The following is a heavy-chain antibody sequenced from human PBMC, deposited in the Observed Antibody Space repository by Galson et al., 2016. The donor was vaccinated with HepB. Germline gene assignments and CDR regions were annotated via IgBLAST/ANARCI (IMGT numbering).Heavy chain of an antibody. Sequence: SLRLSCAASGFIFNTYAMSWVRQAPGKGLEWVSSISDDLGTDYADSVRGRFTISRDNSKNTLYLQMNSLRAEDTAVYYWARDWGMRSLDWSQFYYYHGLDVWGQGTTVTVSS. CDR2: ISDDLGT. J-gene: IGHJ6*02. V-gene: IGHV3-23*01. CDR3: ARDWGMRSLDWSQFYYYHGLDV. D-gene: IGHD3-16*01. CDR1: GFIFNTYA.